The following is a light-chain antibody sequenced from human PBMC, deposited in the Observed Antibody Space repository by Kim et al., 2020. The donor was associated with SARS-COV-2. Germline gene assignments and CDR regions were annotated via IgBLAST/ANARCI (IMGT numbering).Light chain of an antibody. CDR2: GKN. CDR1: SRRSNY. CDR3: SSRDSIDDVV. J-gene: IGLJ2*01. V-gene: IGLV3-19*01. Sequence: VDLVQTVRIKCQGDSRRSNYASWYQQKPGQAQILFIYGKNNRPSGIQDRFSGSSSGTTASLTIRGAQEDDEADYCCSSRDSIDDVVFGGGTQLTVL.